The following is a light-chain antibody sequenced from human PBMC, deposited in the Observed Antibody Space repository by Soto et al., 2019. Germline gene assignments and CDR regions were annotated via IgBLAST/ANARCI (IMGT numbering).Light chain of an antibody. CDR1: QNVNSW. Sequence: DIQMTQSPSTLSASVGDRVTITCRASQNVNSWLAWYQQKPGKAPKLLLYKASSLESGVPSRFSGSGSGTEFTLTISSLQPDDFGTYYCQQYDTSPLTFGGGTKVDIK. J-gene: IGKJ4*01. CDR2: KAS. V-gene: IGKV1-5*03. CDR3: QQYDTSPLT.